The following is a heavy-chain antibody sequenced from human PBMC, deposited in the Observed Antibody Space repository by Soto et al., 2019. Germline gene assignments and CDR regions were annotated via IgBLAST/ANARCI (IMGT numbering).Heavy chain of an antibody. J-gene: IGHJ4*02. CDR2: IYYSGST. CDR1: GRSISSSSYY. D-gene: IGHD5-18*01. CDR3: ARTGLRGYSYGWENY. Sequence: PSETLSLTCTVSGRSISSSSYYWGWIRQPPGKGLEWIGSIYYSGSTYYNPSLKSRVTISVDTSKNQFSLKLSSVTAADTAVYYCARTGLRGYSYGWENYWGQGTLVTVSS. V-gene: IGHV4-39*01.